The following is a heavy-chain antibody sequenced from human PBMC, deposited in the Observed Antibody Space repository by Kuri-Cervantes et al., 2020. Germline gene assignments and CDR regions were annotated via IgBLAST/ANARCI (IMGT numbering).Heavy chain of an antibody. Sequence: SLKISCAASGFNFSSYSMNWVRQAPGKGLEWVSGITCYSASIGYADSLKGRFTISRDNAKSSLYLQMNRMCAEDTALYFCAKDLRSSSLRGGAFEIWGQGTMVTVSS. J-gene: IGHJ3*02. CDR1: GFNFSSYS. CDR3: AKDLRSSSLRGGAFEI. D-gene: IGHD6-6*01. V-gene: IGHV3-9*01. CDR2: ITCYSASI.